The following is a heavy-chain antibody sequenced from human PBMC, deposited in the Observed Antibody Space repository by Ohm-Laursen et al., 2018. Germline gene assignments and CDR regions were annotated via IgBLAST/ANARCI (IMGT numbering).Heavy chain of an antibody. CDR3: TKVEGYAAAH. CDR2: ISWNNGYI. Sequence: SLSVSCIHCGFTYVHYVMHWVRPAPGKGLAWVSGISWNNGYIGYADSVMGRFTISRDKAKNSLYLQMNSLSAEEAALYYCTKVEGYAAAHWGQGTLVTVPS. J-gene: IGHJ4*02. D-gene: IGHD3-16*01. CDR1: GFTYVHYV. V-gene: IGHV3-9*01.